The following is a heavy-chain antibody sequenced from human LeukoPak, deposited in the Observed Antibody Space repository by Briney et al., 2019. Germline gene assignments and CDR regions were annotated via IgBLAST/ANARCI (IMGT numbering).Heavy chain of an antibody. CDR1: GFTVSSNY. Sequence: GGSLRLSCAASGFTVSSNYMSWVRQAPGKGLEWVSVIYSGGSTYYADSVKGGFTISRDNSKNTLYLQMNSLRAEDTAVYYCAREGYCSGGSCEYWGQGTLVTVSS. V-gene: IGHV3-53*01. D-gene: IGHD2-15*01. CDR3: AREGYCSGGSCEY. J-gene: IGHJ4*02. CDR2: IYSGGST.